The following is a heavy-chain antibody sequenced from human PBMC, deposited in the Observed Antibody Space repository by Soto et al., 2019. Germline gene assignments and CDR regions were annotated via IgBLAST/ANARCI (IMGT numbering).Heavy chain of an antibody. CDR2: ISYDGSNK. CDR3: ARDDRAMIVSWFDH. J-gene: IGHJ5*02. D-gene: IGHD3-22*01. CDR1: GFTFSSYA. Sequence: GGSLRLSCAASGFTFSSYAMHWVRQAPGKGLEWVAVISYDGSNKYYADSVKGRFTISRDNSKNTLYLQMNSLRAEDTAVYYCARDDRAMIVSWFDHWGQGTLVTVSS. V-gene: IGHV3-30-3*01.